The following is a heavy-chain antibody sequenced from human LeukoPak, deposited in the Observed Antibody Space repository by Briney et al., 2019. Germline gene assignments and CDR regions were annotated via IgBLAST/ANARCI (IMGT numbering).Heavy chain of an antibody. J-gene: IGHJ4*02. V-gene: IGHV4-34*01. CDR3: ARGRGRVAAAGTSFDY. CDR1: GGSFSGYY. CDR2: INHSGST. D-gene: IGHD6-13*01. Sequence: SETLSLTCAVYGGSFSGYYWSWICQPPGKGLEWIGEINHSGSTNYNPSLKSRVTISVDTSKNQFSLKLSSVTAADTTVYYCARGRGRVAAAGTSFDYWGQGTLVTVSS.